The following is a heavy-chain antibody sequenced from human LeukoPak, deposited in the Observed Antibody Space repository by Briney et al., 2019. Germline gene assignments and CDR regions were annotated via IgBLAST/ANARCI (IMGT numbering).Heavy chain of an antibody. V-gene: IGHV1-2*06. J-gene: IGHJ4*02. CDR1: GYTFTSYY. Sequence: GASVKVSCKASGYTFTSYYMHWVRQAPGQGLEWMGRINPNSGGTNYAQKFQGRVTMTRDTSISTAYMELSRLRSDDTAVYYCAALYCSGGSCFDYWGQGTLVTVSS. D-gene: IGHD2-15*01. CDR3: AALYCSGGSCFDY. CDR2: INPNSGGT.